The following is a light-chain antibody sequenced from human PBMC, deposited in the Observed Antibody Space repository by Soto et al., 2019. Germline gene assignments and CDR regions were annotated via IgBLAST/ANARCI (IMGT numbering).Light chain of an antibody. CDR3: QQRSNWPWT. Sequence: EIVLTQSPATLSLSPGERATLSCRASQSVSPYLAWFQQKPGQAPGLLIYDASNRATGIPARFSGSGSGTDFTLTISSLEPEDFAVYYCQQRSNWPWTFGQGTKVEIK. J-gene: IGKJ1*01. V-gene: IGKV3-11*01. CDR1: QSVSPY. CDR2: DAS.